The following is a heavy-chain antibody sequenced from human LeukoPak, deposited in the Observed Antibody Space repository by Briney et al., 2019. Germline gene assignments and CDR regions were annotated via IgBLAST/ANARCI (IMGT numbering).Heavy chain of an antibody. J-gene: IGHJ4*02. Sequence: SETLSLTCTVSGGSISSYYWSWIRQPPGKGLEWIGYIYYSGSTNYNPSLKSRVTISVDTSKNQFSLKLRSVTAADTAVYYCARSEQWLAYYFDYWGQGTLVTVSS. D-gene: IGHD6-19*01. CDR3: ARSEQWLAYYFDY. V-gene: IGHV4-59*01. CDR2: IYYSGST. CDR1: GGSISSYY.